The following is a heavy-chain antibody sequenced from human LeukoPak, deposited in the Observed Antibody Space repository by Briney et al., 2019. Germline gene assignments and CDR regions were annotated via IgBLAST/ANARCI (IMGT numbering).Heavy chain of an antibody. D-gene: IGHD4/OR15-4a*01. Sequence: PGGSLRLSCAASGFNVSSNYMSWVRQAPGKGLEWVSVLYSVGGTYYADSVQGRFTISRHNSRNTLYLQLNSLRPEDTAVYYCARGAYGGPFDCWGQGTLVTVSP. CDR3: ARGAYGGPFDC. J-gene: IGHJ4*02. CDR1: GFNVSSNY. V-gene: IGHV3-53*04. CDR2: LYSVGGT.